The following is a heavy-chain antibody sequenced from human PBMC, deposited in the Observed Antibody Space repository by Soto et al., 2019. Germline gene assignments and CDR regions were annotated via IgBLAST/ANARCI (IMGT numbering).Heavy chain of an antibody. CDR3: ATIPTIEGSGYYFDY. CDR2: FDPEDGET. J-gene: IGHJ4*02. Sequence: VSVKVSCKVSGYTLTELSMHWVRQAPGKGLEWMGGFDPEDGETIYAQKFQGRVTMTEDTSTDTAYMELSSLRSEDTAVYYCATIPTIEGSGYYFDYWGQGTLVTVSS. V-gene: IGHV1-24*01. CDR1: GYTLTELS. D-gene: IGHD3-22*01.